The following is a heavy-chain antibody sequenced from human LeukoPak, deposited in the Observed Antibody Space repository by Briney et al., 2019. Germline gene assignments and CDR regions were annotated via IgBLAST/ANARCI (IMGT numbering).Heavy chain of an antibody. CDR2: IRQDGATK. CDR3: ARDIVVVVAAYYYYYGMDV. Sequence: GGSLRLSCAASGFMFSRYWMSWVRQAPGKGLEWVANIRQDGATKYYVDSVRGRFTISRDNDQKSLYLQMNNLRADDTAVYYCARDIVVVVAAYYYYYGMDVWGQGTTVTVSS. CDR1: GFMFSRYW. J-gene: IGHJ6*02. D-gene: IGHD2-15*01. V-gene: IGHV3-7*05.